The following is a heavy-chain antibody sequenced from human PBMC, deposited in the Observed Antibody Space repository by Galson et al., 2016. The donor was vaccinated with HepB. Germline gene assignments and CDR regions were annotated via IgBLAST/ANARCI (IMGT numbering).Heavy chain of an antibody. CDR1: GYTFTKYG. CDR3: ARGGDSSSGFCDY. V-gene: IGHV1-18*04. J-gene: IGHJ4*02. Sequence: SVKVSCKASGYTFTKYGITRVRQAPGQGLEWMGWSSAYIGNINYSPKFQDRVTMTTDTSATTAYMELNSLRSDDTAVYYCARGGDSSSGFCDYWGQGTLVSVSS. D-gene: IGHD3-22*01. CDR2: SSAYIGNI.